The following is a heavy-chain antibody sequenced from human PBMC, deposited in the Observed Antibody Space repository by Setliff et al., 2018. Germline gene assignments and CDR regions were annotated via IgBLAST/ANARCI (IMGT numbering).Heavy chain of an antibody. Sequence: GGSLRLSCAASGFTFSTYWMSWVRQTPGKGLEWVANIKQDGSDIKYADSVKGRFTISRDNAKNSLYLQMSNLRAEDTAVYHCARGARLYETDHHYYGWLDPWGQGTLVTVSS. V-gene: IGHV3-7*01. CDR1: GFTFSTYW. J-gene: IGHJ5*02. CDR2: IKQDGSDI. CDR3: ARGARLYETDHHYYGWLDP. D-gene: IGHD3-22*01.